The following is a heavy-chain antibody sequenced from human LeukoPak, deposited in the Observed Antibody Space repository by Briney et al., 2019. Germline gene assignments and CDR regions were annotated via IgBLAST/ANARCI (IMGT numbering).Heavy chain of an antibody. V-gene: IGHV4-59*08. CDR1: GRSISGYY. J-gene: IGHJ4*02. Sequence: SDTLSLTCTLSGRSISGYYWSWIRQPPGKGLECIGYIYYCGSTNYHPSLKSRVTISVDTSRNQFSLKLTSLTAADTAVYYCAKVSDRDSSGYYWGFEYWGQGTLVTVSS. CDR2: IYYCGST. CDR3: AKVSDRDSSGYYWGFEY. D-gene: IGHD3-22*01.